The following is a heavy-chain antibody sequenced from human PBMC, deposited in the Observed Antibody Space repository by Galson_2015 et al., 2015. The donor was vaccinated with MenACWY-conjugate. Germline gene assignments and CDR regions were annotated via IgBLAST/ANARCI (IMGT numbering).Heavy chain of an antibody. CDR1: GLTFSKNG. CDR2: IWYDGSNK. CDR3: ASYPTWYISPYYYMDV. D-gene: IGHD6-13*01. J-gene: IGHJ6*03. V-gene: IGHV3-33*08. Sequence: SLRLSCAASGLTFSKNGMHWVRQAPGKGLEWVAVIWYDGSNKFYADSEGGRFTISRDNSNNMVFLQMNSQRAEDTAVYYCASYPTWYISPYYYMDVWGKGTTVTVSS.